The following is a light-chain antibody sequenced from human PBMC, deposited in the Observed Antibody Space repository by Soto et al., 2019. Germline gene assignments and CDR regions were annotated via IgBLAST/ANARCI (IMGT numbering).Light chain of an antibody. CDR3: KSYAGSNTYV. Sequence: ALTQPPSASGSPGQSVTISCTGTKNDIGVYDFVSWYQHHPGKAPRLIIYEVVQRPSGVPDRFPGSKSGNTASLTVSGLQAADEADYFCKSYAGSNTYVFGSGTKATV. CDR2: EVV. V-gene: IGLV2-8*01. J-gene: IGLJ1*01. CDR1: KNDIGVYDF.